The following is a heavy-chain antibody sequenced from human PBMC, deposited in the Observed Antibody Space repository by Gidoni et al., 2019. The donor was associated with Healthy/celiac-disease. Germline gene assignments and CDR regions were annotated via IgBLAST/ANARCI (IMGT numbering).Heavy chain of an antibody. CDR1: GWSFSGYY. CDR3: ARAEPAMVRGVITLDY. CDR2: INHSGST. D-gene: IGHD3-10*01. J-gene: IGHJ4*02. V-gene: IGHV4-34*01. Sequence: QVQLQQWGAGLLKPSETLSLTCAVYGWSFSGYYWSWIRQPPGKGLEWIGEINHSGSTNYNPSLKSRVTISVDTSKNQFSLKLSSVTAADTAVYSCARAEPAMVRGVITLDYWGQGTLVTVSS.